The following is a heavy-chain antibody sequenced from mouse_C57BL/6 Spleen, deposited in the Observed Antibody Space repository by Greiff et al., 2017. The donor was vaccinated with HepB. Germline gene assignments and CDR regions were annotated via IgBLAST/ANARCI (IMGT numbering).Heavy chain of an antibody. CDR3: ARQLPSYAMDY. Sequence: QVQLQQSGAELVKPGASVKISCKASGYAFSSYWMNWVKQRPGKGLAWIGQIYPGDGDTNYNGKFKGKATLTADKSSSTAYMQLSSLTSEDSAVYFCARQLPSYAMDYWGQGTSVTVSS. V-gene: IGHV1-80*01. CDR1: GYAFSSYW. CDR2: IYPGDGDT. J-gene: IGHJ4*01. D-gene: IGHD3-1*01.